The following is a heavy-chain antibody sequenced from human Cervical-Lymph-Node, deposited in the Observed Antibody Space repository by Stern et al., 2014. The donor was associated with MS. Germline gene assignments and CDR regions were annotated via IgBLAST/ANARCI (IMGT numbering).Heavy chain of an antibody. CDR2: IFPGDSDT. CDR3: ARHTTYYFGTSGYDAFDI. Sequence: MQLVQSGAEVKGPGESLKIYCKGSGYSFSSYWIGWVRQMPGKGLEWMGIIFPGDSDTSYSPSFQGQVTISLDKSITTAYLQWSSLKASDTAMYYCARHTTYYFGTSGYDAFDIWGHGTMVTVSS. V-gene: IGHV5-51*01. J-gene: IGHJ3*02. D-gene: IGHD3-22*01. CDR1: GYSFSSYW.